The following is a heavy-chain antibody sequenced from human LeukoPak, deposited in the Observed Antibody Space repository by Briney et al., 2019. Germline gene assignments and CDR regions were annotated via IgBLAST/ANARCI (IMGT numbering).Heavy chain of an antibody. D-gene: IGHD3-9*01. J-gene: IGHJ4*02. V-gene: IGHV4-59*01. CDR1: GASINSYY. CDR3: AGYKRMTGFYIVDY. CDR2: VYYSGST. Sequence: SETLSLTCIVSGASINSYYWSWIRQPPGKGPEWIGYVYYSGSTNYNPSLQSRVTMSIDTSKSQFSLKLTSVTAADTAVYYCAGYKRMTGFYIVDYWGQGTLVTVSS.